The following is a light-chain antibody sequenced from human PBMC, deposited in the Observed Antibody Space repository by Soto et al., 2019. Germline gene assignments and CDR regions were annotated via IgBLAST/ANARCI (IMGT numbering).Light chain of an antibody. CDR3: CSYAGSSTWV. J-gene: IGLJ1*01. CDR2: EVS. Sequence: QSVLTQPASVSGSPGQSITISCTGTSSDVGSYNLVSWYQQYPGKAPKLMIYEVSKRPSGVSNRFSGSKSGNTASLTISGLQAEDEADYYYCSYAGSSTWVFGTGTKLTVL. V-gene: IGLV2-23*02. CDR1: SSDVGSYNL.